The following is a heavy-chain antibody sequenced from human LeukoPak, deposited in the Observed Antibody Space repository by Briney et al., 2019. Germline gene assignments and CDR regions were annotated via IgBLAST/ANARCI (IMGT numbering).Heavy chain of an antibody. CDR1: GYTFTGYY. Sequence: ASVTVSCKASGYTFTGYYMHWVRQAPGQGLEWMGWINPNSGGTNYAQKSQGRVTMTRDTSISTAYMELSRLRSDDTAVYYCARARVYYYDSSGYRLFDYWGQGTLVTVSS. CDR3: ARARVYYYDSSGYRLFDY. J-gene: IGHJ4*02. CDR2: INPNSGGT. D-gene: IGHD3-22*01. V-gene: IGHV1-2*02.